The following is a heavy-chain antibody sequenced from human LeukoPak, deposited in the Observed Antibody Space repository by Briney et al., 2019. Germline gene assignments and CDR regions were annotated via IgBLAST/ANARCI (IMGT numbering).Heavy chain of an antibody. CDR2: INQDGSEK. V-gene: IGHV3-7*04. D-gene: IGHD3-16*01. Sequence: SGGSLRLSCAASGFTFSSHWMSWVRQAPGKGLEWVANINQDGSEKYCVDSVKGRFTISRDNAKNSLYLQMNSLRGDDTAVYHCARWAKPGGFDYWGQGTLVTVSS. CDR3: ARWAKPGGFDY. CDR1: GFTFSSHW. J-gene: IGHJ4*02.